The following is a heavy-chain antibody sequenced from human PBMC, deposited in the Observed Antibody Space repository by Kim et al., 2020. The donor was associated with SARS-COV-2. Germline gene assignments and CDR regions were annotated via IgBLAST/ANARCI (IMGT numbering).Heavy chain of an antibody. CDR1: GFTFSSYA. J-gene: IGHJ6*01. D-gene: IGHD3-10*01. V-gene: IGHV3-30*04. CDR3: ARTGKFTMVREWGYYGM. CDR2: ISYDGSNK. Sequence: GGSLRLSCAASGFTFSSYAMHWVRQAPGKGLEWVAVISYDGSNKYYADSVKGRFTISRDNSKNTLYLQMNSLRAEDTAVYYCARTGKFTMVREWGYYGM.